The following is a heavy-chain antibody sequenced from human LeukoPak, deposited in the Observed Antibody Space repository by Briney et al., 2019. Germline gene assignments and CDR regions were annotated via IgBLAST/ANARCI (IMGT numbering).Heavy chain of an antibody. J-gene: IGHJ5*02. Sequence: PGGSLRLSCAASGFTFSSYAMSWVRQAPGKGLEWVSAISGSGGSTYYADSVKGRFTISRDNARNSLYLQMNSLRAEDTAVYYCARGPNNAGFPNWFDPWGQGTLVTVSS. V-gene: IGHV3-23*01. CDR1: GFTFSSYA. CDR2: ISGSGGST. CDR3: ARGPNNAGFPNWFDP. D-gene: IGHD1-14*01.